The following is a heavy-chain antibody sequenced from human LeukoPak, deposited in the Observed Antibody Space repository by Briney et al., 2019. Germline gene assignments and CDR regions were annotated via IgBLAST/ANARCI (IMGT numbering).Heavy chain of an antibody. D-gene: IGHD3-9*01. V-gene: IGHV3-23*01. CDR1: GFTFSSYA. CDR3: AKADYFGPYYFCGMDL. CDR2: ISGSGGST. J-gene: IGHJ6*02. Sequence: GGSLRLSCAASGFTFSSYAMSWVRQAPGKGLEWVSAISGSGGSTYYADSVKGRFTISRDNSKNTLYLQMNSLRAEDTAVYYCAKADYFGPYYFCGMDLWGQGTTVPVPS.